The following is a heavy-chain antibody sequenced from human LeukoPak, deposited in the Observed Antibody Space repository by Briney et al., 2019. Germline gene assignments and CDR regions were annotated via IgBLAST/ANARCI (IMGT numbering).Heavy chain of an antibody. Sequence: GGSLRLSCAASGFTFSSYWMSWVRQAPGKGLEWVSVIYSGGSTYYADSVKGRFTISRDNSKNTLYLQMNSLRAEDTAVYYCARATAAGIYWGQGTLVTVSS. J-gene: IGHJ4*02. CDR3: ARATAAGIY. CDR2: IYSGGST. CDR1: GFTFSSYW. D-gene: IGHD6-13*01. V-gene: IGHV3-53*01.